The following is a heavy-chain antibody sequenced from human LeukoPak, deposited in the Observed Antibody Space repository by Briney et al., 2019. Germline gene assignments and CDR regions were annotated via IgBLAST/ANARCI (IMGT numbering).Heavy chain of an antibody. V-gene: IGHV4-30-4*08. D-gene: IGHD2-2*01. CDR2: IYYSGST. CDR3: AREVYCSSTSCYPY. J-gene: IGHJ4*02. CDR1: GGSISSSSYY. Sequence: SETLSLTCTVSGGSISSSSYYWGWIRQPPGKGLEWIGYIYYSGSTYYNPSLKSRVTISVDTSKNQFSLKLSSVTAADTAVYYCAREVYCSSTSCYPYWGQGTLVTVSS.